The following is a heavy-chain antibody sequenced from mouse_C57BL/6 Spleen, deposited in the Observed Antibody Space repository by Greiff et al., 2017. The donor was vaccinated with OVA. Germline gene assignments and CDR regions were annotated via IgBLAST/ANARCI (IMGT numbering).Heavy chain of an antibody. Sequence: VQLQQSGAELVKPGASVKISCKASGYAFSSYWMNWVKQRPGKGLEWIGQIYPGDGDTNYNGKFKGKATLTADKSSSTAYRQLSSLTSEDSAVYFCARSGYYGSSRDFDDWGQCTTLTVSS. V-gene: IGHV1-80*01. CDR3: ARSGYYGSSRDFDD. CDR1: GYAFSSYW. J-gene: IGHJ2*01. D-gene: IGHD1-1*01. CDR2: IYPGDGDT.